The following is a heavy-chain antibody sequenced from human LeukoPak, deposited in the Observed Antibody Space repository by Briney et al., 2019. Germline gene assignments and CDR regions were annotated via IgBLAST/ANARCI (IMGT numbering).Heavy chain of an antibody. Sequence: SETLSLTCTVSGGSISSSSYYWGWIRQPPGKGLEWIGSIYYSGSTYYNPSLKSRVTISVDTSKNQFSLKLSSVTAADTAVYYCARYDCSSTSCSGGLDYWGQGTLVTVSS. J-gene: IGHJ4*02. CDR1: GGSISSSSYY. CDR3: ARYDCSSTSCSGGLDY. D-gene: IGHD2-2*01. V-gene: IGHV4-39*07. CDR2: IYYSGST.